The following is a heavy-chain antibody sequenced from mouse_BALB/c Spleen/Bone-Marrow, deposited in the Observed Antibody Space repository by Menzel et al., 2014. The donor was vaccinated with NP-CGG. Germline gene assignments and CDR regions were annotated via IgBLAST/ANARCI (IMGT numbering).Heavy chain of an antibody. J-gene: IGHJ3*01. Sequence: LVESGAELARPGASVKLSCKASGYTFTDYYINWVKQRTGQGPEWIGEIYPGSGNTYYNEKFKGKATLTADKSSSTAYMQLSSLTSEDSAVYFCARREYGNGGFAYWGQGTLVTVSA. CDR1: GYTFTDYY. CDR3: ARREYGNGGFAY. D-gene: IGHD2-10*02. CDR2: IYPGSGNT. V-gene: IGHV1-77*01.